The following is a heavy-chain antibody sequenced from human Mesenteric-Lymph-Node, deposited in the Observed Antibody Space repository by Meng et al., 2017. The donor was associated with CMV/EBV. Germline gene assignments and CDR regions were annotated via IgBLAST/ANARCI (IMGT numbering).Heavy chain of an antibody. V-gene: IGHV4-31*03. Sequence: TVSGGSISSGGHYWSWIRQHPGRGLEWIGYIHYRGNTYYSPSLKSRVTISVDTSKNQFSLKLSSVTAADTAAYYCARGSGRYSPFDYWGQGTLVTVSS. CDR3: ARGSGRYSPFDY. D-gene: IGHD1-26*01. CDR2: IHYRGNT. J-gene: IGHJ4*02. CDR1: GGSISSGGHY.